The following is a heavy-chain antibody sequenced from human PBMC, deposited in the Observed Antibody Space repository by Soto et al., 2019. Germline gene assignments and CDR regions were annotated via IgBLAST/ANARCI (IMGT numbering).Heavy chain of an antibody. J-gene: IGHJ5*02. CDR1: GFTFSSYA. V-gene: IGHV3-23*01. CDR3: AKIAYYDSLNGCSKYTWFDP. CDR2: TSGSGGST. Sequence: RGSLRLSCAASGFTFSSYAMSWVHQAPGKGLEWVSATSGSGGSTYYADSVKGRFTISRDNSKNTLYLQMNSLRAEDTAVYYCAKIAYYDSLNGCSKYTWFDPWGQGTLVTVSS. D-gene: IGHD3-9*01.